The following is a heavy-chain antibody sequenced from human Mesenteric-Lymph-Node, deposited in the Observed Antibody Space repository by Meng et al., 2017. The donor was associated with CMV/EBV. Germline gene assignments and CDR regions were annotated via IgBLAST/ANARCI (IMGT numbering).Heavy chain of an antibody. CDR3: AKGDYYDSSGYYSPATFDY. CDR2: IGRSRLSGRYGNT. J-gene: IGHJ4*02. Sequence: RWVRPPPGKWLESVSCIGRSRLSGRYGNTYYADSVKGWFTISRDNSKNTLYLQMNSLRAEDTAVYYCAKGDYYDSSGYYSPATFDYWGQGTLVTVSS. V-gene: IGHV3-23*01. D-gene: IGHD3-22*01.